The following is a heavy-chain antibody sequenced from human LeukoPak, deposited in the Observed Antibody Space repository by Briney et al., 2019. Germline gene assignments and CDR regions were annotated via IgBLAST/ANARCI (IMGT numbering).Heavy chain of an antibody. D-gene: IGHD2-2*01. Sequence: GASVKVSCKASGYTFTSYYMHWVRQAPGQGLEWMGIINPSGGSTSYAQKFQGRVTMTRDTSTSTVYMELSSLRSEDTAVYYCARDFCSSTSCYDAEYFQHWGQGTLVTVSS. J-gene: IGHJ1*01. CDR3: ARDFCSSTSCYDAEYFQH. CDR1: GYTFTSYY. CDR2: INPSGGST. V-gene: IGHV1-46*01.